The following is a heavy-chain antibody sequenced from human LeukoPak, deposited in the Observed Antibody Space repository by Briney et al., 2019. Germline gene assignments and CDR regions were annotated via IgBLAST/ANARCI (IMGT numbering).Heavy chain of an antibody. V-gene: IGHV3-21*06. Sequence: PGGPLGLSFLAPEFIFRSYTMNWARQPPGKGLKGVSSISISGTYINYADSVKGRFTTSRDNARNSLYLQMDNLRAEDTAVYYCVRDMWGTYYFDYWGQGTVVTVSS. D-gene: IGHD1-14*01. J-gene: IGHJ4*02. CDR2: ISISGTYI. CDR3: VRDMWGTYYFDY. CDR1: EFIFRSYT.